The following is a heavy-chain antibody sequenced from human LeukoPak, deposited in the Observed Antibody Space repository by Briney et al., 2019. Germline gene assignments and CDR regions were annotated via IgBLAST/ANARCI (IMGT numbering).Heavy chain of an antibody. V-gene: IGHV3-21*01. Sequence: GGSLRLSCAASGFTFSSHSMNWVRQAPGKGLEWVSSISSSSSYIYYADSVKGRFNAKNSLYLQMNSLRAEDTAVYYCARVDPMDVWGKGTTVTVSS. D-gene: IGHD3-9*01. CDR3: ARVDPMDV. CDR2: ISSSSSYI. CDR1: GFTFSSHS. J-gene: IGHJ6*03.